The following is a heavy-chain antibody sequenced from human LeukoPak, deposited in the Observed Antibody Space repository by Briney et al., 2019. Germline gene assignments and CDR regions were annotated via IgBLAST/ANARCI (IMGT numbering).Heavy chain of an antibody. J-gene: IGHJ6*04. V-gene: IGHV5-51*01. CDR3: ARSGGGYGSGSYLDVDV. Sequence: HGESLKISCKGSGYSFTSYWIGWVRQMPGKGLEWMGIIYPGDSDTRYSPSFQGQVTISADKSISTAYLQWSSLKASDTAMYYCARSGGGYGSGSYLDVDVWGKGTTVTVSS. CDR1: GYSFTSYW. D-gene: IGHD3-10*01. CDR2: IYPGDSDT.